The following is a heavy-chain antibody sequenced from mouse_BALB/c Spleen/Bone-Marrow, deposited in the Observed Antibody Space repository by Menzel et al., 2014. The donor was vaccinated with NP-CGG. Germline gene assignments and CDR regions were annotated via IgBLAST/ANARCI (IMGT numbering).Heavy chain of an antibody. CDR1: GFNIKDTY. V-gene: IGHV14-3*02. CDR2: IDPANGNT. CDR3: AKYNYGLYFDV. D-gene: IGHD1-3*01. Sequence: EVMLVESGAELVKPGVSVKLSCTASGFNIKDTYIHWVKQRPEQGLEWIGRIDPANGNTKYDPKFQGKATITADTSSNSAYLQLSSLTSEDTAVYYCAKYNYGLYFDVWGAGTTVTVSS. J-gene: IGHJ1*01.